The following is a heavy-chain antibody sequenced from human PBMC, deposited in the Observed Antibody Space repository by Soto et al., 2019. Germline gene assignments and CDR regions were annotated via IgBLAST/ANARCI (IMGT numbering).Heavy chain of an antibody. D-gene: IGHD6-6*01. CDR3: ALARTSSAVAIDY. CDR1: GASISGFY. CDR2: IYATGTT. J-gene: IGHJ4*02. V-gene: IGHV4-4*07. Sequence: SPETLCVTCTVSGASISGFYWSWIRKSAGKGLEWIGRIYATGTTNYNPSLKSRVIISVDTSKNQFSLKLTSLTAADTAVYYCALARTSSAVAIDYRGQGLLVSLS.